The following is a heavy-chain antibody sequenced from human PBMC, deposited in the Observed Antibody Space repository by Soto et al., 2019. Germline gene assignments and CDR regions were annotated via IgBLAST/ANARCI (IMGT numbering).Heavy chain of an antibody. CDR2: IIPIFGTA. Sequence: SVKVSCKASGGTFSSYAISWVRQAPGQGLEWMGGIIPIFGTANYAQKFQGRVTITADESTSTAYMELSSLRSEDTAVYYCASLSITIFGVVKRGMDVWGQWTTLTVSS. J-gene: IGHJ6*02. CDR3: ASLSITIFGVVKRGMDV. CDR1: GGTFSSYA. V-gene: IGHV1-69*13. D-gene: IGHD3-3*01.